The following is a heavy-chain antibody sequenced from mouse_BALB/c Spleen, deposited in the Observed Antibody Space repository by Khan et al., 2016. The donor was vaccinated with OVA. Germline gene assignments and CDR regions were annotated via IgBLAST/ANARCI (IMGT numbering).Heavy chain of an antibody. V-gene: IGHV3-2*02. J-gene: IGHJ2*01. D-gene: IGHD3-3*01. CDR1: GYSITSGYG. CDR3: ARTARIKY. Sequence: VQLKESGPGLVKPSQSLSLTCTVTGYSITSGYGWNWIRQFPGNKLEWMGYISYSGNTNYNPSLKSRISITRDTSKNPFFLQLNSVTTEDTATYYCARTARIKYWGQGTTLTVSS. CDR2: ISYSGNT.